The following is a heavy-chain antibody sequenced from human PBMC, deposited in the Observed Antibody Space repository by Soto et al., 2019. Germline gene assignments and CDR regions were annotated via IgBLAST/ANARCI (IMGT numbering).Heavy chain of an antibody. CDR2: VYHNGRT. D-gene: IGHD3-10*01. J-gene: IGHJ4*02. CDR1: GDSVSSGDYY. Sequence: QVQPQESGPGLVKPSETLSLTCTVSGDSVSSGDYYWNWIRQPPGKGLEWLGYVYHNGRTNYNPSLKSRVTIALATSTKHFSLKLTSVTAADTAVYYCARDGGRGRGVAGPYCGQGAAVTVSA. V-gene: IGHV4-61*03. CDR3: ARDGGRGRGVAGPY.